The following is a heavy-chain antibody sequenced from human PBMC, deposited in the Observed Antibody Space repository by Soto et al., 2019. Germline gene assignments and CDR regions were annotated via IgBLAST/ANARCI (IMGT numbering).Heavy chain of an antibody. J-gene: IGHJ6*02. Sequence: SETLSLTCAVSGGSISSSNWLSWVRQPPGKGLEWIGEIYHSGSTNYNPSLRSRVTISVDKSKNQFSLKLSSVTAADTAVYYCARFRSSPGGYYYYGMDVWGQGTTVTVSS. D-gene: IGHD6-6*01. CDR3: ARFRSSPGGYYYYGMDV. CDR2: IYHSGST. CDR1: GGSISSSNW. V-gene: IGHV4-4*02.